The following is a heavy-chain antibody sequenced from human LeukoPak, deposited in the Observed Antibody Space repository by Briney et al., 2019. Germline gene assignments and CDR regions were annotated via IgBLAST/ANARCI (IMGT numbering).Heavy chain of an antibody. CDR1: GASISNYY. CDR2: IHSSGGS. D-gene: IGHD1-26*01. V-gene: IGHV4-4*09. CDR3: ARLGSYHDF. Sequence: SETLSLTCTVSGASISNYYWSWIRQTPEKGLEWMGHIHSSGGSSYYPALKSRLTLSIDTSRNQLSLKLPSVTAADTAVYFCARLGSYHDFWGQGALVTVSS. J-gene: IGHJ4*02.